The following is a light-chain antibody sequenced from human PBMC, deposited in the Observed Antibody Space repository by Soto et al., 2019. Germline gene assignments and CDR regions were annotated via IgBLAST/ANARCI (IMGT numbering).Light chain of an antibody. CDR3: CARADTSTVL. J-gene: IGLJ2*01. V-gene: IGLV2-23*01. Sequence: QAVVTQPASVSGSPGQSIIISCTGTSRDVGNYNLFSWYQQYTDKAPKLIIYEGTKRPSGVSDRFSGSWSGNTASLTISGLQAEDEADYYCCARADTSTVLFGGGTKLTVL. CDR2: EGT. CDR1: SRDVGNYNL.